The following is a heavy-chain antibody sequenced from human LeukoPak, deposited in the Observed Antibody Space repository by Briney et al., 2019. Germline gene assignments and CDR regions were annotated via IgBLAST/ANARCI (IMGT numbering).Heavy chain of an antibody. V-gene: IGHV4-61*08. D-gene: IGHD6-19*01. J-gene: IGHJ4*02. Sequence: PSETLSLTCTVSGDSIRSGGYYWSWIRQHPGKGLEWIGYIYYSGSTNYNPSLKSRVTISIDTSKNQFSLKLTSVTAADTAVYYCCGSGWFAGPFGYWGQGALVTVSS. CDR3: CGSGWFAGPFGY. CDR2: IYYSGST. CDR1: GDSIRSGGYY.